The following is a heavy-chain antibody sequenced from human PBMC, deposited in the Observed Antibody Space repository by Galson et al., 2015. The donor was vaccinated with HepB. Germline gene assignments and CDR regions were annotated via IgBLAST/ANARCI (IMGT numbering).Heavy chain of an antibody. CDR1: GYTLTELS. V-gene: IGHV1-24*01. CDR3: ATGPYYYDSSGYRAWGVFDY. J-gene: IGHJ4*02. Sequence: VSCKVSGYTLTELSMHWVRQAPGKGLEWMGGFDPEDGETIYAQKFQGRVTMTEDTSTDTAYMELSSLRSEDTAVYYCATGPYYYDSSGYRAWGVFDYWGQGTLVTVSS. CDR2: FDPEDGET. D-gene: IGHD3-22*01.